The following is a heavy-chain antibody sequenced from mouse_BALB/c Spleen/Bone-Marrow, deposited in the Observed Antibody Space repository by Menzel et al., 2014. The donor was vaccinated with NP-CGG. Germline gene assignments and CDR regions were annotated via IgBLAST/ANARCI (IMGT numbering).Heavy chain of an antibody. V-gene: IGHV1-80*01. CDR1: GYTFSNYW. J-gene: IGHJ4*01. D-gene: IGHD1-1*01. Sequence: QVQLQQSGAELVRPGSSVKISCKASGYTFSNYWMNWMKQRPGQGLEWIGQIYPGDGDTNYIGKFTGKATLTADKSSSTDYMQLSSLASEDSAVDFCASRGDYSYAMDYWGQGTSVTVSS. CDR2: IYPGDGDT. CDR3: ASRGDYSYAMDY.